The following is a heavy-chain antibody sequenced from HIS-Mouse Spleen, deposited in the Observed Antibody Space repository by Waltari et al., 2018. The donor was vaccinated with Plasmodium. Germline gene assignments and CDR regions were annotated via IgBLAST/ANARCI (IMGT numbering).Heavy chain of an antibody. J-gene: IGHJ3*02. D-gene: IGHD7-27*01. CDR2: INPNSGGT. V-gene: IGHV1-2*02. CDR3: ARDPKQLGSAFDI. CDR1: GYTFTGYF. Sequence: QVQLVQSGAEVKKPGASVKVSCKASGYTFTGYFMHWVRQAPGQGLEWMEGINPNSGGTNYAQRFQGRVTMTRDTSISTAYMELSRLRSDDTAVYYCARDPKQLGSAFDIWGQGTMVTVSS.